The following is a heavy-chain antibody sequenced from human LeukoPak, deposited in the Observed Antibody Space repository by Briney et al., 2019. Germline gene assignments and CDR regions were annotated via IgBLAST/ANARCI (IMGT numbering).Heavy chain of an antibody. CDR2: ISWNSGSI. J-gene: IGHJ5*02. D-gene: IGHD4-17*01. CDR1: GFTFDDYA. Sequence: GRSLRLSCAASGFTFDDYAMHWVRQAPGKGLEWVSGISWNSGSIGYADSVKGRFTISRDNAKNSLYLQMNSLRAEDTAVYYCARELVTTIIFDPWGQGTLVTVSS. CDR3: ARELVTTIIFDP. V-gene: IGHV3-9*01.